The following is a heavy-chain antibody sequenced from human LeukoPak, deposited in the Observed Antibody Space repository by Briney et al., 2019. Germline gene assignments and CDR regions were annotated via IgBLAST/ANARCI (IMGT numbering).Heavy chain of an antibody. V-gene: IGHV4-34*01. CDR1: GGSFSGYY. J-gene: IGHJ5*02. CDR2: INHSGST. Sequence: SESLSLTCAVYGGSFSGYYCSSIRQPPGKWLEWIGVINHSGSTNYNPSLKSRVTISVDTSKNQFSLKLSSVTAADTAVYYCARGRPGYFDWVPNWFDPWGQGTLVTVSS. D-gene: IGHD3-9*01. CDR3: ARGRPGYFDWVPNWFDP.